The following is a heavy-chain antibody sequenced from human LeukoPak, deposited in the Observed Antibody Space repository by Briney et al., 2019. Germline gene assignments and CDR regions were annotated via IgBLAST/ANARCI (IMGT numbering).Heavy chain of an antibody. Sequence: GGSLRLSCAASGFTFSGYEMNWVRQAPGKGLEWVSSITSSSSYIYYADSVKGRFTISRDNAKNSLYLQMSSLRAEDTAVYYCARDPYSGSYWDYYYYYMDLWGQGTTVTISS. CDR3: ARDPYSGSYWDYYYYYMDL. J-gene: IGHJ6*03. D-gene: IGHD1-26*01. CDR2: ITSSSSYI. V-gene: IGHV3-21*01. CDR1: GFTFSGYE.